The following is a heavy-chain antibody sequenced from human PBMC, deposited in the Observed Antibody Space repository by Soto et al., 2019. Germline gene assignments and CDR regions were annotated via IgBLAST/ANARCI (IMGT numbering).Heavy chain of an antibody. CDR2: IYYSGTT. J-gene: IGHJ5*02. CDR1: AGSIGDYY. V-gene: IGHV4-59*01. D-gene: IGHD1-26*01. Sequence: SETLALTCTVSAGSIGDYYWSWIRQPPGKGLECIAYIYYSGTTNYNPSLRSRVTISLDTSKNQFSLKLSSVTAADTAVYYCARVNWGELLSWFDPWGQGTLVTVSS. CDR3: ARVNWGELLSWFDP.